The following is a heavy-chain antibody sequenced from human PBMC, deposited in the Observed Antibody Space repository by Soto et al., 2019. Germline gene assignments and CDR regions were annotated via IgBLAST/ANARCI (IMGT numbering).Heavy chain of an antibody. Sequence: EVQLVESGGGLVQPGGSLRLSCAASGFTFDDYAMHWVRQAPGKGLEWVSGISWNSGSIGYADSVKGRFTISRDNAKNSLYLQMNSLRAEDTALYYCAKDKGGTFDYWGQGTLVTVSS. V-gene: IGHV3-9*01. CDR3: AKDKGGTFDY. CDR2: ISWNSGSI. CDR1: GFTFDDYA. J-gene: IGHJ4*02. D-gene: IGHD3-16*01.